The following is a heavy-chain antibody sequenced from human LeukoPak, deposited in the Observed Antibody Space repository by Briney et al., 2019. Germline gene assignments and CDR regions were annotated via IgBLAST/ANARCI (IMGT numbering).Heavy chain of an antibody. CDR1: GGSFSGYY. D-gene: IGHD2-15*01. CDR3: APGRGYCSGGSCSDAFDI. CDR2: INHSGST. J-gene: IGHJ3*02. V-gene: IGHV4-34*01. Sequence: SETLFLTCAVYGGSFSGYYWSWIRQPPGKGLEWIGEINHSGSTNYNPSLKSRVTISVDTSKNQFSLKLSSVTAADTAVYYCAPGRGYCSGGSCSDAFDIWGQGTMVTVSS.